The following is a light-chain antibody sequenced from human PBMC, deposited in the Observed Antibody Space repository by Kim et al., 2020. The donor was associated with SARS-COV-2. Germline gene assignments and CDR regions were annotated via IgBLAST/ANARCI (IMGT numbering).Light chain of an antibody. V-gene: IGLV3-1*01. Sequence: SYELTQPPSVSVSPGQTASITCSGDKLGDEYVSWYQQKPGQSPVLVIYRDTKRPSGIPERFSGSNSGNTATLTIIGTQAVDEGDFYCQTWDNNDVVFGGGTQLTV. CDR1: KLGDEY. CDR2: RDT. J-gene: IGLJ2*01. CDR3: QTWDNNDVV.